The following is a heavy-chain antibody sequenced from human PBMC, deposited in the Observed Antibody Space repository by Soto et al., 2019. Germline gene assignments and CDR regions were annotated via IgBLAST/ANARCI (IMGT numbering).Heavy chain of an antibody. D-gene: IGHD6-13*01. CDR3: ARGGPAIARGAAATTHRPYYYYGMDV. Sequence: QVQLVESGGGVVQPGRSLRLSCAASGFTFSSYGMHWVRQAPGKGLEWVAVIWHDGSNKNYADSVKGRFTISRDNSKNTLYLHMTSLRAEETAVYYCARGGPAIARGAAATTHRPYYYYGMDVWGQGTKVTVS. CDR1: GFTFSSYG. CDR2: IWHDGSNK. V-gene: IGHV3-33*01. J-gene: IGHJ6*02.